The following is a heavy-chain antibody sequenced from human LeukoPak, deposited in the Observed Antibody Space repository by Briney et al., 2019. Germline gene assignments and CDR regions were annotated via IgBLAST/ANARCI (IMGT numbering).Heavy chain of an antibody. J-gene: IGHJ4*02. Sequence: GGSLRLSCAASGFTFSSYSMNWVRQAPGKGLEWVSYISSSSSTIYYADSVKGRFTISRDNAKNSLYLQMNSLRAEDTAVYYCARGSGSYDYWGQGTLVTVSS. CDR2: ISSSSSTI. CDR1: GFTFSSYS. CDR3: ARGSGSYDY. V-gene: IGHV3-48*04. D-gene: IGHD1-26*01.